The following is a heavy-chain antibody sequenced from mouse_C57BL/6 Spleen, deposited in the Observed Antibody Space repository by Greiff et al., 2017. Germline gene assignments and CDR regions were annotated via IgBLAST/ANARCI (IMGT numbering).Heavy chain of an antibody. CDR2: IDPETGGT. CDR1: GYTFTDYE. V-gene: IGHV1-15*01. D-gene: IGHD1-1*01. J-gene: IGHJ4*01. Sequence: QVQLQQSGAELVRPGASVTLSCKASGYTFTDYEMHWVKQTPVHGLEWIGAIDPETGGTAYNQKFKGKAILTADKSSSTAYMELRSLTSEDSAVXYCLGITTVVGNAMDYWGQGTSVTVSS. CDR3: LGITTVVGNAMDY.